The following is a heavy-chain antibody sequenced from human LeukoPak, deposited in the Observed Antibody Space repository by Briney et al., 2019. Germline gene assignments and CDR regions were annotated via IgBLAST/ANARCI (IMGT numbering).Heavy chain of an antibody. J-gene: IGHJ4*02. CDR2: INHSGST. V-gene: IGHV4-34*01. Sequence: SETLSLTCAVYGGSFSGYYWSWIRQPPGKGLEWIGEINHSGSTNYNPSLKSRVTISVDTSKNQFSLKLSSVTAADTAVYYCARGWSAGSRDYWGQGILVTVSS. CDR1: GGSFSGYY. CDR3: ARGWSAGSRDY.